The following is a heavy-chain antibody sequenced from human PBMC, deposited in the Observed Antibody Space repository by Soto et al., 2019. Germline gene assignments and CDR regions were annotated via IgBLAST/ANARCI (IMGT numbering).Heavy chain of an antibody. J-gene: IGHJ4*02. D-gene: IGHD6-13*01. V-gene: IGHV6-1*01. CDR2: TYYRSNWYT. CDR3: ARGSDIAAAGTFLD. CDR1: GDSVSTNSAT. Sequence: SQTLSLTCAISGDSVSTNSATWDWIRQSPSRGLEWLGRTYYRSNWYTDYAVSVKGRITISPDTSNNQLSLQLNSVTPDDTAVYYCARGSDIAAAGTFLDWGQGTLVTVSS.